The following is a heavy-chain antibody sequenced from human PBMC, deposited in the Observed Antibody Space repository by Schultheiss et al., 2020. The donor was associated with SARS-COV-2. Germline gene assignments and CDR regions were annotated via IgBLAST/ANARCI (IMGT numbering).Heavy chain of an antibody. Sequence: GGSLRLSCAASGFTFSSYAMSWVRQAPGKGLEWVAVISYDGSNKYYADSVKGRFTISRDNSKNTLYLQVGSLRAEDMAVYYCARDGGNTYYYDSSGYYKGSYFDYWGQGTLVTVSS. V-gene: IGHV3-30*14. CDR2: ISYDGSNK. D-gene: IGHD3-22*01. CDR1: GFTFSSYA. CDR3: ARDGGNTYYYDSSGYYKGSYFDY. J-gene: IGHJ4*02.